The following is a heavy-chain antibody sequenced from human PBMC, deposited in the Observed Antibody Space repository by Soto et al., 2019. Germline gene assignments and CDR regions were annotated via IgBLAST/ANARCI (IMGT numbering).Heavy chain of an antibody. D-gene: IGHD3-10*01. CDR3: AKSQSPMVRGVIEAFDY. CDR2: INWNGGTT. V-gene: IGHV3-20*04. CDR1: GFTFDDYG. J-gene: IGHJ4*02. Sequence: EVQLVESGGGVVRPGGSLRLSCVASGFTFDDYGMSWVRQAPGKGLEWVSGINWNGGTTHYADSVKGRFTISRDNARNSLYLQMNSLRAEDTALYYCAKSQSPMVRGVIEAFDYWGQGTLVTVSS.